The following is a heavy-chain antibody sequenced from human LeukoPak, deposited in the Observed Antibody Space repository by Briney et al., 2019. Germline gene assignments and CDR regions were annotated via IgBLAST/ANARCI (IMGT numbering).Heavy chain of an antibody. CDR3: ARDEAVATKGRFQH. Sequence: PSETLSLTCTVSGGSISSSSYYWGWIRQPPGKGLEWIGSIYYSGSTYYNPSLKSRVTISVDTSKNQFSLKLSSVTAADTAVYYCARDEAVATKGRFQHWGQGTLVTVSS. CDR1: GGSISSSSYY. J-gene: IGHJ1*01. V-gene: IGHV4-39*02. CDR2: IYYSGST. D-gene: IGHD4-23*01.